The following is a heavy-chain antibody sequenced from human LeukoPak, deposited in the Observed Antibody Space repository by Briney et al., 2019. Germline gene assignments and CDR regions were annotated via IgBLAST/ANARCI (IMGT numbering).Heavy chain of an antibody. Sequence: ASVKVSCKASGYTFTSYGISWVRQAPGQGLEWMGWISTYNGNTNYAQKLQGRVTMTTDTSTSTAYMELRSLRADDTAVYYCARSLGGTYYYDSSGSKIGAFDIWGQGTMVTVSS. CDR1: GYTFTSYG. D-gene: IGHD3-22*01. J-gene: IGHJ3*02. CDR2: ISTYNGNT. V-gene: IGHV1-18*01. CDR3: ARSLGGTYYYDSSGSKIGAFDI.